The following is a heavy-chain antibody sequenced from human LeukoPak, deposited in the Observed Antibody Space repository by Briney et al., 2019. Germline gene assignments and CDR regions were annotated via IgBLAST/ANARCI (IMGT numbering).Heavy chain of an antibody. Sequence: RASETLSLTCTVSGGSISSSSYYWGWLRQPPGKGLEWIGSIYYSGSTYYNPSLKSRVTISVDTSKNQFSLKLSSVTAADTAVYYCARALHTPKYYFDYWDQGTLVTVSS. CDR3: ARALHTPKYYFDY. D-gene: IGHD2-2*02. CDR1: GGSISSSSYY. CDR2: IYYSGST. J-gene: IGHJ4*02. V-gene: IGHV4-39*07.